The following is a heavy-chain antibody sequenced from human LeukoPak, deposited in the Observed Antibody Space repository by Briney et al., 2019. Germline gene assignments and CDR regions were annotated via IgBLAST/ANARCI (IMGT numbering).Heavy chain of an antibody. J-gene: IGHJ6*02. CDR3: AVPSGYSFSYGMDV. D-gene: IGHD5-18*01. Sequence: ASVKVSCKASGFTFTSSAMQWVGPARGQRLEWIGWIVVGSGNTNYAQKVQERVTITRDMSTSTAYMELSSVRSEDTAVYYCAVPSGYSFSYGMDVWGQGTTVTVSS. V-gene: IGHV1-58*02. CDR1: GFTFTSSA. CDR2: IVVGSGNT.